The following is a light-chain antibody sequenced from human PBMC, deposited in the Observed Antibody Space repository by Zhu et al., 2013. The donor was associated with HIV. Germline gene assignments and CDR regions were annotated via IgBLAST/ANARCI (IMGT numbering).Light chain of an antibody. V-gene: IGKV3-20*01. CDR1: QSVSSSY. CDR3: QQYGTSLCS. Sequence: EIVLTQSPGTLSLSPGERATLSCRASQSVSSSYLAWYQQKLGQAPRLLIYGASSRATGIPDRFSGSGSGTDFTLTISRLEPEDFAVYFCQQYGTSLCSFGQGTKLEIK. J-gene: IGKJ2*04. CDR2: GAS.